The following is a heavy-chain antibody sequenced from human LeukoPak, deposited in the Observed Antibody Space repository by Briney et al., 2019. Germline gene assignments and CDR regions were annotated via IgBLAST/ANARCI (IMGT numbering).Heavy chain of an antibody. Sequence: GASVKVSCEASGYTFTSYAMHWVRQAPGQRLEWMGWINAGNGNTKYSQKFQGRVTITRDTSASTAYMELSSLRSEDTAVYYCARDNIAAVATFDYWGQGTLVTVSS. CDR2: INAGNGNT. D-gene: IGHD6-13*01. V-gene: IGHV1-3*01. J-gene: IGHJ4*02. CDR1: GYTFTSYA. CDR3: ARDNIAAVATFDY.